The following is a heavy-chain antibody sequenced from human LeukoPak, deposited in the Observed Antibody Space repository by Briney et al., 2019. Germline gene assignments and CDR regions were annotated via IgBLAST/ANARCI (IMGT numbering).Heavy chain of an antibody. Sequence: GGSLRLSCAASGFTFSSYAMPWVRQAPGKGLEWVAVISYDGSNKYYADSVKGRFTISRDNSKNTLYLQMNSLRAEDTAVYYCASGVDTAMVLYYYYGMDVWGQGTTVTVSS. D-gene: IGHD5-18*01. CDR3: ASGVDTAMVLYYYYGMDV. J-gene: IGHJ6*02. CDR2: ISYDGSNK. V-gene: IGHV3-30-3*01. CDR1: GFTFSSYA.